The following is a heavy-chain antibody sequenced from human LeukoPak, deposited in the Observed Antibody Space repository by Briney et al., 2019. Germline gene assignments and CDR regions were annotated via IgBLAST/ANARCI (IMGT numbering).Heavy chain of an antibody. J-gene: IGHJ4*02. CDR2: IYYSGST. CDR1: GGSISSYY. Sequence: NPSETLSLTCTVSGGSISSYYWSWIRQPPGKGLEWIGYIYYSGSTNYNPSLKSRVTISVDTSKNQFSLKLSSVTAADTAVYYCARVGLHSSSWFDYWGQGTLVTVSS. V-gene: IGHV4-59*01. CDR3: ARVGLHSSSWFDY. D-gene: IGHD6-13*01.